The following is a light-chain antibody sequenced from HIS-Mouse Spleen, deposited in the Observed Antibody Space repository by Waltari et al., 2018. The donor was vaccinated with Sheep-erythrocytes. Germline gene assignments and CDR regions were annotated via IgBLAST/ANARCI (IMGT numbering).Light chain of an antibody. V-gene: IGKV1-5*03. CDR1: QSIVSC. Sequence: DIQMTQSPSTLSASVGDRVTITCRASQSIVSCLAWYQQKPGKAPKLLIYMASSLESGVPSRFSGSGSGTEFTLTISSLQPDDFATYYCQQYNSYSPLTFGGGTKVEIK. CDR3: QQYNSYSPLT. CDR2: MAS. J-gene: IGKJ4*01.